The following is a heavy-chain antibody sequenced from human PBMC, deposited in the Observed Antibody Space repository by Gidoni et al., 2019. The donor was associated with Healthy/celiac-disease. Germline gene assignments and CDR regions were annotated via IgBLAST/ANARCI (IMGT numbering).Heavy chain of an antibody. J-gene: IGHJ4*02. Sequence: EVQLVETGGGLIQPGGSLRLSCAASGFTVSSNYMGWVRPAPGKGLEWFSVVYCGGSTYYADSVKGLFTIARDNYKNTLYLQMNSLRAEDTAVYYWAREHAYSLDYLCQGTLVTVSS. CDR3: AREHAYSLDY. D-gene: IGHD4-4*01. V-gene: IGHV3-53*02. CDR1: GFTVSSNY. CDR2: VYCGGST.